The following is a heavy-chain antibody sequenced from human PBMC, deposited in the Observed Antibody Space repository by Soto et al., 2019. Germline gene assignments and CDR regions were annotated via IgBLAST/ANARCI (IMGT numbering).Heavy chain of an antibody. V-gene: IGHV4-30-4*01. Sequence: PSETLSLTCTVSGASVSSGGYYWSSIRQSPGKGLEWIGYIYYSGDSYYNPSLKGRLTISIDTSKNQFSLISNSVTVADTAIYYCVGTGTTDDYWGRGTLVTVPQ. CDR1: GASVSSGGYY. CDR3: VGTGTTDDY. D-gene: IGHD4-17*01. J-gene: IGHJ4*02. CDR2: IYYSGDS.